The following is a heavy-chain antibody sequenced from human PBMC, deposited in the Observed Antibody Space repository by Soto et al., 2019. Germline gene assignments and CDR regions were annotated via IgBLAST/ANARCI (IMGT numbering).Heavy chain of an antibody. CDR3: ARVNGDSSSWSDY. CDR1: GFTFSSYS. V-gene: IGHV3-21*01. D-gene: IGHD6-13*01. CDR2: TSSSSSYI. Sequence: PGGSLRLSCAASGFTFSSYSMNWVRQAPGKGLEWVSSTSSSSSYIYYADSVRGRFTISRDNAKNSLYLQMNSLRAEDTAVYYCARVNGDSSSWSDYWGQGTLVTVSS. J-gene: IGHJ4*02.